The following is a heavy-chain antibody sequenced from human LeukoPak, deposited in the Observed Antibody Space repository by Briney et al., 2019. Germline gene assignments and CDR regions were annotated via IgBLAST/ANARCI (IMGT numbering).Heavy chain of an antibody. CDR1: GFTFSSYA. J-gene: IGHJ5*02. D-gene: IGHD2-2*01. CDR2: ISGSGGST. Sequence: GGSLRLSCAASGFTFSSYAMSWVRQAPGKGLGWVSSISGSGGSTYYADSVKGRFTISRDNSKNTLYLQMNILRAENTAVYYCAKLRLVGYCSSTSCFGNLDPWGQGTLVTVSS. CDR3: AKLRLVGYCSSTSCFGNLDP. V-gene: IGHV3-23*01.